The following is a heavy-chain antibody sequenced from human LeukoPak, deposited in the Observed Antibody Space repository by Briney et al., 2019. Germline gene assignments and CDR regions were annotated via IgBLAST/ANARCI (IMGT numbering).Heavy chain of an antibody. D-gene: IGHD6-13*01. CDR3: AKAYSSSWYSDY. CDR2: INHSGGST. J-gene: IGHJ4*02. CDR1: GFTFTTYA. V-gene: IGHV3-23*01. Sequence: GGSLRLSCAASGFTFTTYAMTWVRQAPGKGLEWVSTINHSGGSTYYADSVKGRFTISRDNSKNTLHLRMNSLTAEDTAIYYCAKAYSSSWYSDYWGRGPLVTVSS.